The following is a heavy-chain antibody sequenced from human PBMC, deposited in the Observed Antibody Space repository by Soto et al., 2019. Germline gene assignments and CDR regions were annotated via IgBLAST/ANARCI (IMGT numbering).Heavy chain of an antibody. CDR1: GYSFTSYW. CDR2: IYPGDSDT. V-gene: IGHV5-51*01. CDR3: ARQGYGDRYYYYGMDV. Sequence: PGKSLKISCKGSGYSFTSYWIGWVRQMPGKGLEWMGIIYPGDSDTRYSPSFQGQVTISADKSISTAYLQWSSLKASDTAMYYCARQGYGDRYYYYGMDVWGQGTTVTVSS. D-gene: IGHD4-17*01. J-gene: IGHJ6*02.